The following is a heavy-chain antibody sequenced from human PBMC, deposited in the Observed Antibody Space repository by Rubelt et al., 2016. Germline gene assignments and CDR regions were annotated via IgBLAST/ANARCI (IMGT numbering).Heavy chain of an antibody. V-gene: IGHV1-18*01. Sequence: QVQLVQSGAEVKKPGASVKVSCKASGYTFTTYGINWVRQAPGQGLEWMGWISASNGNTNHAQKLQGRVTMTTETSTSTAYMGLRSLRSDDTAVYYCAREAYSGRYPLIDYWGQGTLVTVSS. CDR3: AREAYSGRYPLIDY. J-gene: IGHJ4*02. D-gene: IGHD1-26*01. CDR2: ISASNGNT. CDR1: GYTFTTYG.